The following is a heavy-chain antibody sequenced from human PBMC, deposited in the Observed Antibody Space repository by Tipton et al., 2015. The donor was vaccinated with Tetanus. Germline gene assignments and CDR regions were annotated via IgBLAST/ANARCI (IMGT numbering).Heavy chain of an antibody. CDR1: GGSIRSGGFY. CDR2: IYYTGNT. CDR3: ARRSVSARFDD. D-gene: IGHD6-6*01. V-gene: IGHV4-31*03. J-gene: IGHJ4*02. Sequence: TLSLTCTVSGGSIRSGGFYWSWIRQHPVKGLEWIGYIYYTGNTYYNPSLKSRVTISVDTSKNQFSLKLSSVTAADTAVYYCARRSVSARFDDWGQGTRVTVSS.